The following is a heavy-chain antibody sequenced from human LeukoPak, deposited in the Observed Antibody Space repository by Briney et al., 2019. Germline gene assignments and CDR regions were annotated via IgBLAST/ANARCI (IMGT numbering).Heavy chain of an antibody. CDR2: IWYDGSNS. CDR3: ARGGPEWPLDY. V-gene: IGHV3-33*01. D-gene: IGHD3-3*01. J-gene: IGHJ4*02. Sequence: GGPLNLSCVASGFSFNTFGMLWVRPAPGEGQERVAVIWYDGSNSYYAASVRGRFTISRDNSKNTLYLQMNSLRAEDTAVYYCARGGPEWPLDYWGQGTLVTVSS. CDR1: GFSFNTFG.